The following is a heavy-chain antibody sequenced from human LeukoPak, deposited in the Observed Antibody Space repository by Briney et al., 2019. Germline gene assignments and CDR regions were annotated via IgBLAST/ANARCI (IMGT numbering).Heavy chain of an antibody. CDR1: GFTFSSYA. CDR3: ASDEGLVGATLPNGFDY. Sequence: GGSLRLSCAASGFTFSSYAMHWVRQAPGKGLEWVAVISYDGSNKYYADSVKGRFTISRDNSKNTLYLQMNSLRAEDTAVYYCASDEGLVGATLPNGFDYWGQGTLVTVSS. CDR2: ISYDGSNK. J-gene: IGHJ4*02. V-gene: IGHV3-30*04. D-gene: IGHD1-26*01.